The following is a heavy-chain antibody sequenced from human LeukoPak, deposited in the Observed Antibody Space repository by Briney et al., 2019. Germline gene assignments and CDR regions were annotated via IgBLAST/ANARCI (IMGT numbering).Heavy chain of an antibody. CDR2: IYYSGST. V-gene: IGHV4-39*02. CDR3: ARYVVVTSKFYFDY. Sequence: PSETLSLTCTVSPGSISDSNYYWGWIRQPPGKALEWIASIYYSGSTYHNPSLKSRVTISIDMSKNHFSLKLSSVTAADTAIYYCARYVVVTSKFYFDYWGQGTLVTVSS. CDR1: PGSISDSNYY. D-gene: IGHD2-21*02. J-gene: IGHJ4*02.